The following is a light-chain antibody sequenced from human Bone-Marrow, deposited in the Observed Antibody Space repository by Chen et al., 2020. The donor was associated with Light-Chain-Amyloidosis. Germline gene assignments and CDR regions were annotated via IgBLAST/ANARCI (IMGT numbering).Light chain of an antibody. CDR1: SSDVGGDNH. Sequence: SALTQPASVSGSPGQSITISCPGTSSDVGGDNHVSWYQQHPAKAPKLMIYEVTNRPSWVPVRFSGSKSDNTASLTISGLQTEDEADYFCSSYTITNTLVFGSGTRVTVL. CDR3: SSYTITNTLV. J-gene: IGLJ1*01. V-gene: IGLV2-14*01. CDR2: EVT.